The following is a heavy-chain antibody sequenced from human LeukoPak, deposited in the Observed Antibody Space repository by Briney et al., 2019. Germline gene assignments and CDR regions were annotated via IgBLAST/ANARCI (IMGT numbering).Heavy chain of an antibody. D-gene: IGHD3-10*01. CDR1: GGSISSSSYY. J-gene: IGHJ4*02. V-gene: IGHV4-39*01. CDR2: IYYSGST. CDR3: ASNLITMVRGVMND. Sequence: PSETLSLTCTVSGGSISSSSYYWGWIRQPPGKGLEWIGSIYYSGSTHYNPSLKSRVTISVDTSKNQFSLKLSSVTAADTAVYYCASNLITMVRGVMNDWGQGTLVTVSS.